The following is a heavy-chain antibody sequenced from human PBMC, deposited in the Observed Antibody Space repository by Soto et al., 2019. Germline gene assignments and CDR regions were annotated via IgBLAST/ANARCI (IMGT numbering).Heavy chain of an antibody. CDR1: GGSFSAYY. J-gene: IGHJ6*02. CDR3: ARDHFEADTLENYGMDV. V-gene: IGHV4-34*01. Sequence: SETLSLTCAVYGGSFSAYYWNWIRQPPGRGLQWIGEINHSGSTNYNPSLKSRVTISVDTSKNQFSLKLSSVTAADTAVYYCARDHFEADTLENYGMDVWGQGTTVTVSS. CDR2: INHSGST.